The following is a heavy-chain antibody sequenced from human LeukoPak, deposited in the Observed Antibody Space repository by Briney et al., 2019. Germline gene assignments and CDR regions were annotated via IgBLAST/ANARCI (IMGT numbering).Heavy chain of an antibody. CDR1: GFTFSSYA. CDR3: AKESPGDSGGLRTYYYYYGMDV. CDR2: ISGSGGST. J-gene: IGHJ6*02. V-gene: IGHV3-23*01. Sequence: GGSLRLSCAASGFTFSSYAMSWVRQAPGKGLEWVSAISGSGGSTYYADSVKGRFTITRDNSNNTLYLQMNSLRAEDTAVYYCAKESPGDSGGLRTYYYYYGMDVWGQGTTVTVSS. D-gene: IGHD1-26*01.